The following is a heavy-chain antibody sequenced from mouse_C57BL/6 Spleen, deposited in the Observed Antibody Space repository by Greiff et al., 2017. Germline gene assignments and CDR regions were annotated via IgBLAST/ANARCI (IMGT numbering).Heavy chain of an antibody. CDR2: IDPSGSYT. J-gene: IGHJ4*01. Sequence: QVQLQQPGAELVMPGASVKLSCKASGYTFTSYWMHWVKQRPGQGLEWIGEIDPSGSYTNYNQKFKGKSTLAVDKSSSTAYMQLSSLTSDDAAVYYCARKGATGWGDYWGQGTSVTVSS. CDR1: GYTFTSYW. V-gene: IGHV1-69*01. CDR3: ARKGATGWGDY. D-gene: IGHD3-1*01.